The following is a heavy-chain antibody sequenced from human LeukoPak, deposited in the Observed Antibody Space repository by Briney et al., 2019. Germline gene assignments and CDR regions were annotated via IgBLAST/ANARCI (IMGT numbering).Heavy chain of an antibody. CDR2: INPSGGST. V-gene: IGHV1-46*01. CDR1: GYTFTSYY. D-gene: IGHD3-22*01. Sequence: ASVKVSCKASGYTFTSYYMHWVRQAPGQGLEWMGIINPSGGSTSYAQKFQGRVTITADESTSTAYMELSSLRSEDTAVYYCARGTSGIRGTMIVAYYFDYWGQETLVTVSS. J-gene: IGHJ4*02. CDR3: ARGTSGIRGTMIVAYYFDY.